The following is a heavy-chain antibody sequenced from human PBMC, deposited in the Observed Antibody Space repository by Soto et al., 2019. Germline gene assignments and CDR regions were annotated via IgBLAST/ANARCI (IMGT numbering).Heavy chain of an antibody. J-gene: IGHJ6*02. CDR2: IWYDGSNK. V-gene: IGHV3-33*01. Sequence: VQLVESGGGVVQPGRSLRLSCAASGFTFSSYGMHWVRQAPGKGLEWVAVIWYDGSNKYYADSVKGRFTISRDNSTNTLYLQMNSRRAEDTAVYYCARDDDSSSWYCKVGDGMDVWGQGTTVTVSS. CDR3: ARDDDSSSWYCKVGDGMDV. CDR1: GFTFSSYG. D-gene: IGHD6-13*01.